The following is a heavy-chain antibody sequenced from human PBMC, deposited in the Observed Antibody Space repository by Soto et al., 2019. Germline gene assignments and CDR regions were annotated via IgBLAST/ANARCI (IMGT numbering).Heavy chain of an antibody. Sequence: QVQLVQSGAEVKKPGSSVKVSCKASGDTFSSYTIRWVRQVPGQGLEWMGRIIPIVGIVNYAQKFQGRVTITADTSTSTAYMELSSLRSEDTARYYCAGLNSSPPRRDYWGQGTLVTVSS. J-gene: IGHJ4*02. V-gene: IGHV1-69*02. CDR3: AGLNSSPPRRDY. D-gene: IGHD1-7*01. CDR2: IIPIVGIV. CDR1: GDTFSSYT.